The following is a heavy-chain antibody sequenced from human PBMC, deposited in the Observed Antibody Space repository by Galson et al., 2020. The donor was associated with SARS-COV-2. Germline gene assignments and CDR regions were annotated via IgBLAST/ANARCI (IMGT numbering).Heavy chain of an antibody. Sequence: SGPTLVKPTQTLTLTCTFSGFSLSTSGMCVSWIRQPPGKALEWLALIDWDDDQYYSTSLKTRLTISKDTSKNQVVLTMTNMDPVDTATYYCARTHVDIVATIGYFDYWGQGTLVTVSS. CDR1: GFSLSTSGMC. CDR2: IDWDDDQ. J-gene: IGHJ4*02. CDR3: ARTHVDIVATIGYFDY. D-gene: IGHD5-12*01. V-gene: IGHV2-70*01.